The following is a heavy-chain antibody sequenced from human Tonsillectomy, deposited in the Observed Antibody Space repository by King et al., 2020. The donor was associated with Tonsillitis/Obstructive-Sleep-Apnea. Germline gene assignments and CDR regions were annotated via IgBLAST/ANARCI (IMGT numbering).Heavy chain of an antibody. CDR1: GGSITTYY. V-gene: IGHV4-59*01. D-gene: IGHD2-21*02. CDR3: ARGHTAFFDS. CDR2: IHYSGIT. Sequence: QLQESGPGLVKPPETLSLTCTISGGSITTYYWSWVRQPPGKGLEWIGYIHYSGITNSNPSFKSRVAISVDTPKNQFSLKLSSVTAADTALYFCARGHTAFFDSWGPGILVTVSS. J-gene: IGHJ4*02.